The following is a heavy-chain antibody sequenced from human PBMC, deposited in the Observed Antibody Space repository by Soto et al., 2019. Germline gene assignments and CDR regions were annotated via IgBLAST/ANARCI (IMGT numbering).Heavy chain of an antibody. CDR3: ARGFPVYSYYYYLDV. J-gene: IGHJ6*03. CDR1: GGSLIGYS. Sequence: SETLSVTCAVYGGSLIGYSWHWVSQPPGKGLEWIGEIDHSGSTKYNPSLKNRVTFSVDTSKNQFSLNLTSVTASDTALYYCARGFPVYSYYYYLDVWAKGTTVTVSS. V-gene: IGHV4-34*01. CDR2: IDHSGST. D-gene: IGHD4-17*01.